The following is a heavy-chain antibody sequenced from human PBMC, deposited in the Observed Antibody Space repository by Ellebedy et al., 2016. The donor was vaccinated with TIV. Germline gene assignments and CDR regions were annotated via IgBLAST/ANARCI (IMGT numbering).Heavy chain of an antibody. J-gene: IGHJ6*02. Sequence: AASVKVSCKASGYTFTDYYIHWVRQAPGQGLEWMGWINPNIGDTNYAQKFQGWVTMPWDTSISTAYMALSRLRSDDTAVYYCARGMGITTVYYYFAMDVWGHGTTVTVSS. V-gene: IGHV1-2*04. CDR1: GYTFTDYY. CDR2: INPNIGDT. CDR3: ARGMGITTVYYYFAMDV. D-gene: IGHD3-22*01.